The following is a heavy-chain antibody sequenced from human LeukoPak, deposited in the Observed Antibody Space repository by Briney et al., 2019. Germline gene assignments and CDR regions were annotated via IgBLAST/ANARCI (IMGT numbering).Heavy chain of an antibody. Sequence: VGSLRLSCAASGFTFSSYSMNWVRQAPGKGLEWVSSISSSSSYIYYADSVKGRFTISRDNAKNSLYLQMNSLRAEDTAVYYCARESPDSSSFDYWGQGTLVTVSS. D-gene: IGHD6-19*01. J-gene: IGHJ4*02. CDR2: ISSSSSYI. CDR3: ARESPDSSSFDY. V-gene: IGHV3-21*01. CDR1: GFTFSSYS.